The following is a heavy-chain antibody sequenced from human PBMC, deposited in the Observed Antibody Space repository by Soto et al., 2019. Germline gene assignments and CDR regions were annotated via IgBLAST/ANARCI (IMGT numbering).Heavy chain of an antibody. D-gene: IGHD4-17*01. J-gene: IGHJ4*02. V-gene: IGHV3-15*01. CDR3: TSLYYGH. CDR2: IKSKADGGTT. Sequence: PGGSLRLSCAASGFTFANAWISWVRQAPGKGLEWVGRIKSKADGGTTDYAAPVKGRFTISRDESQNTLYLQMNSLKTEDTAVYYCTSLYYGHWGRGTQVPVSS. CDR1: GFTFANAW.